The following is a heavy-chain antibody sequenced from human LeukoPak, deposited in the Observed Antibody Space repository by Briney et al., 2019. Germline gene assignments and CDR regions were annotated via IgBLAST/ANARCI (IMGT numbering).Heavy chain of an antibody. Sequence: NPSETLSLTCTVSGGSISSSSYYWSWIRQPPGKGLEWIGYIYYSGSTNYNPSLKSRVTISVDTSKNQFSLKLSSVTAADTAVYYCARHQSGYSYGSYLFDYWGQGTLVTVSS. J-gene: IGHJ4*02. CDR2: IYYSGST. CDR1: GGSISSSSYY. V-gene: IGHV4-61*05. D-gene: IGHD5-18*01. CDR3: ARHQSGYSYGSYLFDY.